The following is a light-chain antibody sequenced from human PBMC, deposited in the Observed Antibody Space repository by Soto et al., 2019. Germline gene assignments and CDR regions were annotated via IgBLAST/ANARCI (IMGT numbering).Light chain of an antibody. CDR1: QSVNRY. V-gene: IGKV3-11*01. Sequence: EIVLTQSPATLSLSPGERATLSCRASQSVNRYLAWYQQKPGQAPRLLIYDASNRATGIPARFSGRGSGTDFTLTISSLEPEDFAVYYCQQRSNWYTFGQGTKLEIK. CDR2: DAS. CDR3: QQRSNWYT. J-gene: IGKJ2*01.